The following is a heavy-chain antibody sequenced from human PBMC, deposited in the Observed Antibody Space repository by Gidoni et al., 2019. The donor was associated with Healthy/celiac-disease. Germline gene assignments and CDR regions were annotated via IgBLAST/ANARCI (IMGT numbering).Heavy chain of an antibody. CDR3: ARGFLYGDYVGD. J-gene: IGHJ3*01. Sequence: QVQLQQWGAGLLKPSETLSLTCAVYGGSFSGYYWSWIRQPPGKGLEWIGEINHSGSTNYNPSLKSRVTISVDTSKNQFSLKLSSVTAADTAVYYCARGFLYGDYVGDWGQGTMVTVSS. CDR2: INHSGST. CDR1: GGSFSGYY. D-gene: IGHD4-17*01. V-gene: IGHV4-34*01.